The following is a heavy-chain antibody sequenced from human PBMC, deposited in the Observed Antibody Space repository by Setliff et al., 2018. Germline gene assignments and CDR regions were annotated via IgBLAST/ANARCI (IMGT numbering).Heavy chain of an antibody. V-gene: IGHV3-21*01. CDR2: ISSSSSYI. CDR3: ARDGYYNFWSGPSLAPNWFDP. J-gene: IGHJ5*02. Sequence: GGSLRLSCAASGFTFSSYSMNWVRQAPGKGLEWVSSISSSSSYIYYADSVKGRFTISRDNAKNSLYLQMNSLRAEDTAVYYCARDGYYNFWSGPSLAPNWFDPWGQGTLVTVSS. D-gene: IGHD3-3*01. CDR1: GFTFSSYS.